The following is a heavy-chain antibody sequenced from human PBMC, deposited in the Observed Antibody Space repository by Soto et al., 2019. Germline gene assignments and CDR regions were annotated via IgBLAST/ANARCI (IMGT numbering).Heavy chain of an antibody. J-gene: IGHJ3*02. V-gene: IGHV3-30*04. CDR2: ISYDGRNK. CDR1: GFIFSTYA. D-gene: IGHD3-22*01. Sequence: GGSLRLSCAASGFIFSTYAMHWVRQAPGKGLEWVTFISYDGRNKYYADSVKDRFTISRDNSKNTLYLLMNSLRTEDTAVYYCAREYDSSGYGYDAFDIWGQGTMVTVSS. CDR3: AREYDSSGYGYDAFDI.